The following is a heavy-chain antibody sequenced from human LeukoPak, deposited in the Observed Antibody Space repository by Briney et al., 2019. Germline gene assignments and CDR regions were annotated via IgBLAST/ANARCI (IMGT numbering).Heavy chain of an antibody. V-gene: IGHV3-30-3*01. J-gene: IGHJ4*02. CDR3: ARVRYDTNTAAFDY. CDR1: GFTFSSYA. Sequence: PGRSLRLSCAASGFTFSSYAMHWVRQAPGKGLEWVAVISYDGSNKYYADSVKGRFTISRDNSKNTLYLQMNSLRAEDTAVYYCARVRYDTNTAAFDYWGQGTLVTVSS. D-gene: IGHD3-3*01. CDR2: ISYDGSNK.